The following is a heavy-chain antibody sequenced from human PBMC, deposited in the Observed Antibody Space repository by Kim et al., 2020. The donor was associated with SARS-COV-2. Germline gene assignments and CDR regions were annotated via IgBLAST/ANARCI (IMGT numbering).Heavy chain of an antibody. CDR1: GGSFSGYY. J-gene: IGHJ2*01. CDR2: INHSGRT. CDR3: ARRLSNTSCWGSHYCDL. D-gene: IGHD3-10*02. V-gene: IGHV4-34*01. Sequence: SETLSLTCAVYGGSFSGYYWSWIRQPPGKGLEWIGEINHSGRTNYNLSLKSRVTISVDTSKNQFSLKLTSVTAADTAVYYCARRLSNTSCWGSHYCDLW.